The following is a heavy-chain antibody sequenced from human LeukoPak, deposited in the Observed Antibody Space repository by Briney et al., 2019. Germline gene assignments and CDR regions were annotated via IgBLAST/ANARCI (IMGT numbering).Heavy chain of an antibody. D-gene: IGHD2-2*01. Sequence: GGSLRLSCAASGFIFSSYAMHWVRQAPGKGLEWVAIISYDGSDTYYTDSVKGRFTISRDDSKNTLYLQMNSLRAEDSAVYYCASARVVEVLATPTALDYWGQGTLVTVSS. CDR2: ISYDGSDT. J-gene: IGHJ4*02. CDR3: ASARVVEVLATPTALDY. CDR1: GFIFSSYA. V-gene: IGHV3-30-3*01.